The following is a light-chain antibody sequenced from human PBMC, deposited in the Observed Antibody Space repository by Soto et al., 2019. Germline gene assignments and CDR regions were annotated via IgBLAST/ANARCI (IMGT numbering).Light chain of an antibody. J-gene: IGLJ1*01. V-gene: IGLV2-14*01. CDR2: EVS. CDR3: SSYTSSSTLYV. Sequence: QSALTQPASVSGSPGQSITISCTGTSSDVGGYNYVSWYQQNPGKAPKLMIYEVSNRPSGVSTRFSGSKSGNTASLTISGLQVEDEADYYCSSYTSSSTLYVFGTGTKLTVL. CDR1: SSDVGGYNY.